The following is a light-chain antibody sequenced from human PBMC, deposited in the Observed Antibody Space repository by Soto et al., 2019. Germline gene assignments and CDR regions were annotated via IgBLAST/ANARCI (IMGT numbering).Light chain of an antibody. CDR3: SSYTSSSTLNYV. CDR2: GVS. CDR1: SSDVGGYNY. V-gene: IGLV2-14*01. J-gene: IGLJ1*01. Sequence: QSALTQPASVSGSPGQSITISCTGTSSDVGGYNYVSWYQQHPGKAPKLMIYGVSNRPSGVSNRFSGSKSGNTASLTISGLQAEDEADYYCSSYTSSSTLNYVFGTGTNVTVL.